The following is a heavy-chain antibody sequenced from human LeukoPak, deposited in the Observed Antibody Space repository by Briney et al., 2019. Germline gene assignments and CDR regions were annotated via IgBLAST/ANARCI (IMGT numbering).Heavy chain of an antibody. CDR1: GYTFTSYG. V-gene: IGHV1-18*01. D-gene: IGHD2-2*01. CDR3: ARAVVVVPAAPYNWFDP. Sequence: GASVKVSRKASGYTFTSYGISWVRQAPGQGLEWMGWISAYNGNTNYAQKLQGRVTMTTDTSTSTAYMELRTLRSDDTAVYYCARAVVVVPAAPYNWFDPWGQGTLVTVSS. J-gene: IGHJ5*02. CDR2: ISAYNGNT.